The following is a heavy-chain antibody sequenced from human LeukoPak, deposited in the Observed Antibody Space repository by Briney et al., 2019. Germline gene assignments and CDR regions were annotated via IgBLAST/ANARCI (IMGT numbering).Heavy chain of an antibody. CDR2: IFYSGST. Sequence: SETLSLTCTVSGGSISTSNYYWGWIRQPPGKGLEWIGNIFYSGSTYYNPSLKSRVTISVDTSKNQFSLKLSSVTAADTAVYYCARLTGYHIDYWGQGTLVTVSS. J-gene: IGHJ4*02. D-gene: IGHD3-9*01. V-gene: IGHV4-39*01. CDR1: GGSISTSNYY. CDR3: ARLTGYHIDY.